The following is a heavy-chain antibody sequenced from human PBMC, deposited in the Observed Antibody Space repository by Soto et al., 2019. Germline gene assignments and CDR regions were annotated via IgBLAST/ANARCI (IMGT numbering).Heavy chain of an antibody. CDR1: GGSVTSGNYC. Sequence: SETLSLTCTVSGGSVTSGNYCWIWIRQPPGKGLEWIGHIYYSGSTNYNPSLKSRVTISVDASKNQFSLKLSSVTAADTAIYYCARGPVVTPFVDYWGQGTLVTVSS. CDR3: ARGPVVTPFVDY. V-gene: IGHV4-61*01. J-gene: IGHJ4*02. CDR2: IYYSGST. D-gene: IGHD2-21*02.